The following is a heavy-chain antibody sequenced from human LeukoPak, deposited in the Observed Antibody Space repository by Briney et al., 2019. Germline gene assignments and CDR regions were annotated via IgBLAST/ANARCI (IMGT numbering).Heavy chain of an antibody. D-gene: IGHD6-13*01. CDR1: GVSISSSNSY. CDR2: IYYSGNT. V-gene: IGHV4-39*02. J-gene: IGHJ4*02. CDR3: ARDFRVRQLTAAGFSDY. Sequence: SETLSLTCTVSGVSISSSNSYWGWIRQPPGKGLEWIGSIYYSGNTYYNASLKSQVSISIDTSKNQFSLRLTSVTAADTAVYYCARDFRVRQLTAAGFSDYWGQGTLVTVSS.